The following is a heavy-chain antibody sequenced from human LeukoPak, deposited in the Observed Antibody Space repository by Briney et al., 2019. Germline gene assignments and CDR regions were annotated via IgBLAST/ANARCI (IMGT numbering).Heavy chain of an antibody. CDR3: ARESERNDGWFDP. V-gene: IGHV1-8*01. J-gene: IGHJ5*02. CDR2: VSPKTGRT. CDR1: GYTSRIHD. D-gene: IGHD1-1*01. Sequence: GASVKVSCKASGYTSRIHDFNWVRQAPGQGLEWMGWVSPKTGRTGYAPKFQGRVYMTTNASLSTAYMELSSLRSDDTAVYSCARESERNDGWFDPWGQGTLVTVSS.